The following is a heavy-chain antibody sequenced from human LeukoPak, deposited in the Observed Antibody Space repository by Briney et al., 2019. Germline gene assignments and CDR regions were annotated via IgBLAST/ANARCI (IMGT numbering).Heavy chain of an antibody. Sequence: SETLSLTCAVYGGSFSGYYWSWIRQPPGKGLEWIGGINHSGSTNYNPSLKSRVTISVDTSKNQFSLKLSSVTAADTAVYYCATHDFWSGYPTDYWGQGTLVTVSS. V-gene: IGHV4-34*01. CDR2: INHSGST. J-gene: IGHJ4*02. CDR1: GGSFSGYY. CDR3: ATHDFWSGYPTDY. D-gene: IGHD3-3*01.